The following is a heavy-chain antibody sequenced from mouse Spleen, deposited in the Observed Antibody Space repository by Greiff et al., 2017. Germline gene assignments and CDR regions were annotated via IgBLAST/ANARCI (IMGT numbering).Heavy chain of an antibody. V-gene: IGHV5-9-3*01. CDR3: ARQGSGTWFAY. CDR2: ISSGGSYT. D-gene: IGHD4-1*01. J-gene: IGHJ3*01. CDR1: GFTFSSYA. Sequence: DVKLVESGGGLVKPGGSLKLSCAASGFTFSSYAMSWVRQTPEKRLEWVATISSGGSYTYYPDSVKGRFTISRDNAKNTLYLQMSSLRSEDTAMYYCARQGSGTWFAYWGQGTLVTVSA.